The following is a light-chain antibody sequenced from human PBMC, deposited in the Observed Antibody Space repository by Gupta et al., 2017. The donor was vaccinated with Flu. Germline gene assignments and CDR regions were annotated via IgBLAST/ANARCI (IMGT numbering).Light chain of an antibody. CDR3: QQYDTYWT. CDR2: KAS. CDR1: QSISSR. V-gene: IGKV1-5*03. Sequence: VGDRVTITCRANQSISSRLTWYQQKPGKAPKLLIYKASYLESGVPSRFSGSGSGTEVTLTISSLQPDDFATYYCQQYDTYWTFGQGTKVEIQ. J-gene: IGKJ1*01.